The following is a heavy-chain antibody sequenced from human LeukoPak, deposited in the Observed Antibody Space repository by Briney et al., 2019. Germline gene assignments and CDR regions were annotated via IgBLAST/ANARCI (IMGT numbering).Heavy chain of an antibody. CDR1: GGSISSISSY. V-gene: IGHV4-39*07. Sequence: SETLSLTCTVSGGSISSISSYWGWIRQSPGKGLVWIGSIYYSGSTYYNPSLKSRVTISVDTSNNQFSLELRSVTAADTAVYYCARGSREQWSFVGWGQGTLVTVSS. J-gene: IGHJ4*02. CDR3: ARGSREQWSFVG. D-gene: IGHD6-19*01. CDR2: IYYSGST.